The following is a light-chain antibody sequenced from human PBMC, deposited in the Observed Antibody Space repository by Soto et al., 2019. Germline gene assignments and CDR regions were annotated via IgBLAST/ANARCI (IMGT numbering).Light chain of an antibody. J-gene: IGKJ1*01. CDR2: AAS. Sequence: AIQMTQSPSSLSASVGDRVTITCRASQAIRNDLSWYQQKPGKAPELLIYAASSLQSGVPSRFSGSGSGADFTLTITSLQPEDCATYYCLQDYNYPWTFGQGTKVEIK. V-gene: IGKV1-6*01. CDR3: LQDYNYPWT. CDR1: QAIRND.